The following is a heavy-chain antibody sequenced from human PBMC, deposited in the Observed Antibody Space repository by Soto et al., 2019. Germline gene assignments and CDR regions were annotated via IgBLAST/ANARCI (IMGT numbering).Heavy chain of an antibody. Sequence: PSETLSLTCAVSGGSISSGGYSWSWIRQAPGKGLEWIGYIYHSGSTYYNPSLKSRVTISVDRSKNQFSLKLSSVTAADTAVYYRGRGRLGCLTNWVDPLGQGTLVTVS. CDR1: GGSISSGGYS. CDR3: GRGRLGCLTNWVDP. CDR2: IYHSGST. V-gene: IGHV4-30-2*01. D-gene: IGHD3-16*01. J-gene: IGHJ5*02.